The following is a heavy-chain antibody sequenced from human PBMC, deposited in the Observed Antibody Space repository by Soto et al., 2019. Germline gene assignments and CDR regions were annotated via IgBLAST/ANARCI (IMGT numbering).Heavy chain of an antibody. Sequence: QVQLVESGGGVVQTGRSLRLSCAASGFTFSSYAIHWVRQAPGKGLEWVAVISYDGSNKYYADSVKGRFTISRDNSKKALYLQMNSLRAEDTAVYYCANKDYWGQGTLVTVSS. CDR3: ANKDY. CDR2: ISYDGSNK. J-gene: IGHJ4*02. V-gene: IGHV3-30-3*01. CDR1: GFTFSSYA.